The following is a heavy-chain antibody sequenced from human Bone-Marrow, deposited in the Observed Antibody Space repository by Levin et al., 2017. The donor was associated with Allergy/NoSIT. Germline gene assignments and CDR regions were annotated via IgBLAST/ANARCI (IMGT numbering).Heavy chain of an antibody. V-gene: IGHV5-51*01. CDR2: IYPEDSDT. CDR3: ARHWGSTGTDS. J-gene: IGHJ4*02. D-gene: IGHD3-16*01. CDR1: GYSFDHYW. Sequence: GGSLRLSCKTSGYSFDHYWIGWVRQMPGKGLEWMAIIYPEDSDTKYSPSFQGKVTISADKSASTAHLQWSSLEAADSAMYYCARHWGSTGTDSWGQGTLVTVSS.